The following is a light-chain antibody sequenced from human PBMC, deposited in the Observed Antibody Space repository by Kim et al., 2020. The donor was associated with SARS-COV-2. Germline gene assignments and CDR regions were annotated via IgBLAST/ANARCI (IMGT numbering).Light chain of an antibody. CDR3: CSYAGSSTWV. Sequence: GQSNTLPWPGTRSCFGTYNLGSWDPQHPGKAPQLMIYEVTKRPSGVSNRFSGSKSGNTASLTVSGLQAEDEADYYCCSYAGSSTWVFGGGTQLTVL. J-gene: IGLJ3*02. CDR1: RSCFGTYNL. V-gene: IGLV2-23*02. CDR2: EVT.